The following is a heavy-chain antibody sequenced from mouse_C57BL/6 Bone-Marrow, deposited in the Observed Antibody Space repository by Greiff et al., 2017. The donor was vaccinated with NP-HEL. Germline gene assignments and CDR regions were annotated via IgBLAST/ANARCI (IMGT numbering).Heavy chain of an antibody. CDR3: VRGLGQEAMDY. CDR2: IRSKSNNYAT. J-gene: IGHJ4*01. V-gene: IGHV10-1*01. Sequence: EVHLVESGGGLVQPKGSLKLSCAASGFSFNTYAMNWVRQAPGKGLEWVARIRSKSNNYATYYADSVKDRFTISRDDSESMLYLQMNNLKTEDTAMYYCVRGLGQEAMDYWGQGTSVTVSS. D-gene: IGHD4-1*01. CDR1: GFSFNTYA.